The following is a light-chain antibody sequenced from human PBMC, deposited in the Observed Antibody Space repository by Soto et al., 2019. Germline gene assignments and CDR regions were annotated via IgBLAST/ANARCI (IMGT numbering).Light chain of an antibody. J-gene: IGLJ2*01. CDR3: AAWDDSLNAVL. CDR1: NSNIGSNT. V-gene: IGLV1-44*01. CDR2: SNN. Sequence: QPVLTQSPSASGTPGQRVTISCSGSNSNIGSNTVNWYQQLPGTAPKRLIYSNNQRPSGVPDRFSGSKSGTSASLAISGLQSEDEADYYCAAWDDSLNAVLFGGGTKVTVL.